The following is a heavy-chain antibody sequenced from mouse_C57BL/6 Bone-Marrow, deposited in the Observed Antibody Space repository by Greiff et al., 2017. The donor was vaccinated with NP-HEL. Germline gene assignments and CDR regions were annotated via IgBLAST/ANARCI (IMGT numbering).Heavy chain of an antibody. CDR3: ARGGYGSSYVKY. Sequence: QVQLQQPGAELVRPGTSVKLSCKASGYTFTSYWMHWVKQRPGQGLEWIGVIDPSDSYTNYNQKFKGKATLTVDKSSSTAYMQLSSLTSEDSAVYFCARGGYGSSYVKYWGQGTTLTVSS. D-gene: IGHD1-1*01. CDR1: GYTFTSYW. V-gene: IGHV1-59*01. CDR2: IDPSDSYT. J-gene: IGHJ2*01.